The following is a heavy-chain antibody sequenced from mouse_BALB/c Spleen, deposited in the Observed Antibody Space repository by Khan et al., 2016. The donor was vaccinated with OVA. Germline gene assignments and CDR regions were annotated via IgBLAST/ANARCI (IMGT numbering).Heavy chain of an antibody. Sequence: QVQLQQSGAELAKPGASVKISCKASGYTFTSYWMHWVKQRPGQGLEWIGYINPSTGYTEYNQTLKNKATLTTDESTSPAYMQLSSLTSEDSAVYYCAASILFYYSLDYWGQGTSVTVSS. CDR1: GYTFTSYW. CDR2: INPSTGYT. V-gene: IGHV1-7*01. D-gene: IGHD6-1*01. J-gene: IGHJ4*01. CDR3: AASILFYYSLDY.